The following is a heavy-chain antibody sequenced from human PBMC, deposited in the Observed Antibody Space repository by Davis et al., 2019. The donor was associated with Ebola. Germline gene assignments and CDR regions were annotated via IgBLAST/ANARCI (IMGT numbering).Heavy chain of an antibody. CDR3: ARDSSGWYRYYYGMDV. Sequence: GESLKISCAASRFTFSSYSMNWVRQAPGKGLEWVSSISSSSSYIYYADSVKGRFTISRDNAKNSLYLQMNSLRAEDTAVYYCARDSSGWYRYYYGMDVWGQGTTVTVSS. CDR1: RFTFSSYS. V-gene: IGHV3-21*01. D-gene: IGHD6-19*01. J-gene: IGHJ6*02. CDR2: ISSSSSYI.